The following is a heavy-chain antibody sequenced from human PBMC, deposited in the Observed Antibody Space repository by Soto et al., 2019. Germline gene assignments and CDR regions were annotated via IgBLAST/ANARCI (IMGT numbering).Heavy chain of an antibody. CDR3: AREGVRGMDV. CDR2: MNPNSANT. CDR1: GYTFTSYD. D-gene: IGHD3-16*01. V-gene: IGHV1-8*01. Sequence: QVQLVQSGAEVKKPGASVKVSCKASGYTFTSYDINWVRQATGQGLEWMGWMNPNSANTGYAQKFQGRVTMTRNTSISTAYMALGSLGSAVRAGSYCAREGVRGMDVWGQGTRVTVSS. J-gene: IGHJ6*02.